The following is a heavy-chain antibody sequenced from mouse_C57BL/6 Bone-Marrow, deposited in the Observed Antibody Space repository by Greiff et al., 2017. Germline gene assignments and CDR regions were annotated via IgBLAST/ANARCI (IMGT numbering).Heavy chain of an antibody. D-gene: IGHD1-1*01. V-gene: IGHV1-61*01. J-gene: IGHJ1*03. CDR2: IYPSDSET. Sequence: QVQLQQPGAELVRPGSSVKLSCKASGYTFTSYWMDWVKQRPGQGLEWIGNIYPSDSETHYNQKFKDKATLTVDKSSSTAYMLLSSLTSEDSAVYYCARCYGSSSSWYGDDWGTGATVTVSS. CDR3: ARCYGSSSSWYGDD. CDR1: GYTFTSYW.